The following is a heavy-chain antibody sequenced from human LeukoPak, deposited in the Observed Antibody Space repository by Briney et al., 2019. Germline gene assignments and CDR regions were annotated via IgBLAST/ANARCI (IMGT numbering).Heavy chain of an antibody. V-gene: IGHV4-34*01. D-gene: IGHD1-7*01. CDR1: GGSFSGYY. CDR2: INHSGST. CDR3: ARQGWNYWFDP. Sequence: SETLSLTSAVYGGSFSGYYWSWIRQPPGKGLEWIGEINHSGSTNYNPSLKSRVTISVDTSKNQFSLKLSSVTAADTAVYYCARQGWNYWFDPWGQGTLVTVSS. J-gene: IGHJ5*02.